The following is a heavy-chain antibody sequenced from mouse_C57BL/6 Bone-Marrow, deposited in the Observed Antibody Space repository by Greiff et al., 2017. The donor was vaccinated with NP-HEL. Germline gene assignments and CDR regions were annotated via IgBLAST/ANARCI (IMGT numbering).Heavy chain of an antibody. Sequence: LVESGGDLVKPGGSLKLSCAASGFTFSSYGMSWVRQTPDKRLEWVATISSGGSYTYYPASVKGRFTISRDNAKNTLDLQMSSLKSEDTAMYYCARHYYSNYFDYWGQGTTLTVSS. V-gene: IGHV5-6*01. J-gene: IGHJ2*01. D-gene: IGHD2-5*01. CDR3: ARHYYSNYFDY. CDR1: GFTFSSYG. CDR2: ISSGGSYT.